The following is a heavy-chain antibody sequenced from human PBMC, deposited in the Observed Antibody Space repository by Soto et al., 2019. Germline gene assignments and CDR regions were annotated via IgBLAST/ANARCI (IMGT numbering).Heavy chain of an antibody. Sequence: LRLSCAASGFTFSRSDMHWVRQRPGGGLEWVSGIGGAGDTYYLGSVQGRFTISRDNANNSLYLQMNSLRAEDSALYYCVRDRSVAGTGEFDFWGQGTPVTVSS. D-gene: IGHD6-19*01. CDR3: VRDRSVAGTGEFDF. CDR1: GFTFSRSD. CDR2: IGGAGDT. V-gene: IGHV3-13*01. J-gene: IGHJ4*02.